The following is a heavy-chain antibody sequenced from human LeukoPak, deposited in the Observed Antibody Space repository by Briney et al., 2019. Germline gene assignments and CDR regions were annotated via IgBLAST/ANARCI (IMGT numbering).Heavy chain of an antibody. J-gene: IGHJ4*02. D-gene: IGHD4-17*01. Sequence: ASVKVSCKASGYTFTRYYMHWVRQAPGQGLEWMGIINPSAGSTVYAQKFQGRVTMTRDMSTSTVYMELSSLRYEDTALYYCARGTVTVDYWGQGTLVTVSS. CDR1: GYTFTRYY. V-gene: IGHV1-46*01. CDR2: INPSAGST. CDR3: ARGTVTVDY.